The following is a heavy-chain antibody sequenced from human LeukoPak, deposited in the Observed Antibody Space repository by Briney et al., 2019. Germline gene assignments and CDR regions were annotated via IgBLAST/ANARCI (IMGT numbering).Heavy chain of an antibody. V-gene: IGHV3-48*03. CDR2: ISSSGSTI. CDR3: ARDTSTSNYYYYYGMDV. CDR1: GFTFSSYE. D-gene: IGHD5/OR15-5a*01. Sequence: GGSLRLSCAASGFTFSSYEMNWVRQAPGKGLEWVSYISSSGSTIYYADSVKGRFTISRDNAKNSLYLQMNSLRAEDTAVYYCARDTSTSNYYYYYGMDVWGHGTTVTVSS. J-gene: IGHJ6*02.